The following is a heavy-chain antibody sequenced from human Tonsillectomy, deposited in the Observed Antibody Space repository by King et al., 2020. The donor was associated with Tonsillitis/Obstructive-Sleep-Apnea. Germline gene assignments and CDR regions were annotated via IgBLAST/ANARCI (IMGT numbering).Heavy chain of an antibody. V-gene: IGHV3-30*04. D-gene: IGHD3-22*01. J-gene: IGHJ6*02. CDR3: AREARRGTLIGVVGVSYYYGMDV. CDR2: ISYDGSNK. CDR1: GFNFRIHA. Sequence: VQLVESGGGVVQPGRSLRVSCAVSGFNFRIHAMHWVRQTPGKGLEWVAVISYDGSNKYYADSVKGRFTISRDNSKDTLYLHMNSLRAEDTAVYYCAREARRGTLIGVVGVSYYYGMDVWGQGTTVTVSS.